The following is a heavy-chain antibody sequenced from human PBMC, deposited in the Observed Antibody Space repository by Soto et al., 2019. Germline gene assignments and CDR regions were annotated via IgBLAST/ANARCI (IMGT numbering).Heavy chain of an antibody. CDR3: AKLWGGGVYYGMDV. Sequence: GGSLRLACTGSGFTFSEYAMTWVRQAPGRGLEWVSGIDTSGSNTYYADSVKGRFTISRDNSKNTLDLQMSCLRSEDTAIYYCAKLWGGGVYYGMDVWGQGTTVTVSS. CDR1: GFTFSEYA. V-gene: IGHV3-23*05. D-gene: IGHD3-10*01. CDR2: IDTSGSNT. J-gene: IGHJ6*02.